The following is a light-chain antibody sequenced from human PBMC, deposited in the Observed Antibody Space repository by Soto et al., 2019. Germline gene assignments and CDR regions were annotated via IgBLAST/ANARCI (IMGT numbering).Light chain of an antibody. CDR2: EVS. Sequence: QSVLTQPPSASGSPGQSVTISCTGTSSDVGGYNYVSWYQQHPGKAPKLMIYEVSKRPSGVPDRFSGSKSGNTASLTVSGLLAEEVADSSCSSYAGSNSYVFGTGNKVTVL. CDR1: SSDVGGYNY. J-gene: IGLJ1*01. CDR3: SSYAGSNSYV. V-gene: IGLV2-8*01.